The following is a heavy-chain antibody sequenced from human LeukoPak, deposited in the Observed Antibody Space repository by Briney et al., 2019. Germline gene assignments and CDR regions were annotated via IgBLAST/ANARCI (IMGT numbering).Heavy chain of an antibody. D-gene: IGHD6-13*01. J-gene: IGHJ3*02. CDR1: GGSFSGYY. V-gene: IGHV4-34*01. CDR2: VHYSGNT. CDR3: AREDDTIADNTFDI. Sequence: SETLSLTRAVYGGSFSGYYWSWIRQPPGKGLEWVGSVHYSGNTFYNPSLKSRVTISLDTSKNHFSLKVHSVTAADTAVYYCAREDDTIADNTFDIWGQGTVVTVSS.